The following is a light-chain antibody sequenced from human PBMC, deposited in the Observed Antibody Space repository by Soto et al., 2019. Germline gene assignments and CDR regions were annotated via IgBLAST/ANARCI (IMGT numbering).Light chain of an antibody. V-gene: IGKV3-20*01. CDR2: GAS. Sequence: EIVLTQSPGTLSLSPGERATLSCRASESVSTSYLAWYQQKPGQAPRLLIYGASGRATGIPDRFRVSATGTDFTLTLRRLEPEDFSVYHCQHYGTSALFGPGTKVDIK. CDR3: QHYGTSAL. CDR1: ESVSTSY. J-gene: IGKJ3*01.